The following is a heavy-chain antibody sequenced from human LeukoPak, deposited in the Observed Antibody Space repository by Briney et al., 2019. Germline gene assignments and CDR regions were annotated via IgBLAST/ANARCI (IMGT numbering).Heavy chain of an antibody. D-gene: IGHD2-15*01. Sequence: PSETLSLTCTVSGGSTSSYYWSWIRQPPGKGLEWIGYIYYSGSTNYNPSLKSRVTISVDTSKNQFSLKLSSVTAADTAVYYCARSTISCSGGSCYSVGAFDIWGQGTMVTVSS. CDR3: ARSTISCSGGSCYSVGAFDI. CDR2: IYYSGST. CDR1: GGSTSSYY. J-gene: IGHJ3*02. V-gene: IGHV4-59*08.